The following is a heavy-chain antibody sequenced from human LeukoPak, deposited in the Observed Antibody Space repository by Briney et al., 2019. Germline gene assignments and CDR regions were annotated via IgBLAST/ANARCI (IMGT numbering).Heavy chain of an antibody. Sequence: SETLSLTCTVSGDSVSSGGYYWGWLRQHPVKGLEWIGYIYSSGSTFYNPSLKSRLALSKDTSKNQFSLNLSSVTAADTAVYYCARGYGSNSYSPGFDPWGQGTLVTVSS. CDR3: ARGYGSNSYSPGFDP. V-gene: IGHV4-31*03. CDR1: GDSVSSGGYY. J-gene: IGHJ5*02. D-gene: IGHD2-2*01. CDR2: IYSSGST.